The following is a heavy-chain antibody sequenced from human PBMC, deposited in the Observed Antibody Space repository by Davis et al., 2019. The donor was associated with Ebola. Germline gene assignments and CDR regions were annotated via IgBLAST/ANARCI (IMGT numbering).Heavy chain of an antibody. CDR2: INTNTGNP. J-gene: IGHJ4*02. D-gene: IGHD5-18*01. CDR1: GYTFTRYA. V-gene: IGHV7-4-1*02. CDR3: ARGRAMGDY. Sequence: AASVTVSCMASGYTFTRYAMNWVRQAPGHGLEWMGWINTNTGNPTYAQGFTGRFVFSLDTSVSTAYLQISSLKAEDTAVYYCARGRAMGDYWGQGTLVTVSS.